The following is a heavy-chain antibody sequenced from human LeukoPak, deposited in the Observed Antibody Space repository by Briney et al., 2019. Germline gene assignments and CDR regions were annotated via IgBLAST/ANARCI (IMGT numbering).Heavy chain of an antibody. J-gene: IGHJ6*03. V-gene: IGHV4-34*01. CDR1: GGSFSGYY. Sequence: SETLSLTCAVYGGSFSGYYWSWVRQPPGKGLEWIGEINHSGSTNYNPSLKSRVTISVDTSKNQLSLKLSSVTAADTAVYYCARGYYMDVWGKGTTVTVSS. CDR3: ARGYYMDV. CDR2: INHSGST.